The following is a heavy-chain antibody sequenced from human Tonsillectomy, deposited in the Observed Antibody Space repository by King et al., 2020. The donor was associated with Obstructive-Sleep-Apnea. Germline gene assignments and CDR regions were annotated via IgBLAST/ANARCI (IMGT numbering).Heavy chain of an antibody. D-gene: IGHD2-15*01. CDR2: ISSSSSFT. V-gene: IGHV3-11*06. J-gene: IGHJ6*02. CDR1: GFTFGDYY. Sequence: VQLVESGGGLVKPGGSLRLSCAASGFTFGDYYMSWIRQAPGRGLEWISHISSSSSFTMYADSVKGRFTISRDSAKNSLYLQMNSLRAEDTGVYFCARYCTGGSCSYSYFGLDVCGQGTTVTVSS. CDR3: ARYCTGGSCSYSYFGLDV.